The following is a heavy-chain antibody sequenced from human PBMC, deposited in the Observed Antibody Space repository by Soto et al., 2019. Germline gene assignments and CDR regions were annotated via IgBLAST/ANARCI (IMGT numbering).Heavy chain of an antibody. CDR1: GDTIGSYY. Sequence: SETLSLTCTVSGDTIGSYYWSWIRQPPGKGLEWIGYIYFTGSTNYNPSLKSRVTISVDTSKNQFSLKLSSVTAADTAVYYCARGSCSSASCYTGDYWGQGTLVT. CDR3: ARGSCSSASCYTGDY. J-gene: IGHJ4*02. CDR2: IYFTGST. V-gene: IGHV4-59*01. D-gene: IGHD2-2*02.